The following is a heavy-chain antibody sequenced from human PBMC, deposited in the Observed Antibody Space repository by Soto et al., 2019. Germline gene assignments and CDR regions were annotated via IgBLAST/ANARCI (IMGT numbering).Heavy chain of an antibody. Sequence: GGSLRLSCAASGFSFTNFAMSWVRQAPGKGLDWVSGISGSGDSRYYADSVKGRFTISRDNSKNTLYLQMNSLRVEDTAIYYCAKGKILGVISSALDVWGQGTTVTVSS. CDR2: ISGSGDSR. V-gene: IGHV3-23*01. CDR1: GFSFTNFA. CDR3: AKGKILGVISSALDV. J-gene: IGHJ6*02. D-gene: IGHD3-3*01.